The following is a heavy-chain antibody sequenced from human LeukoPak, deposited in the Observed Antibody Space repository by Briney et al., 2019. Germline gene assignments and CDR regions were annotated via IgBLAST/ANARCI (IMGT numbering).Heavy chain of an antibody. CDR3: AKVGSSWYFDY. J-gene: IGHJ4*02. V-gene: IGHV3-23*01. CDR2: ITGSGGST. Sequence: GGSLRLSCAASGFTFNGYGMSWVRRAPGKGLEWVSSITGSGGSTYYADSVKGRFTISRDNSKNRLYLQMNSLRAEDTAVYYCAKVGSSWYFDYWGQGTLVTVSS. CDR1: GFTFNGYG. D-gene: IGHD6-13*01.